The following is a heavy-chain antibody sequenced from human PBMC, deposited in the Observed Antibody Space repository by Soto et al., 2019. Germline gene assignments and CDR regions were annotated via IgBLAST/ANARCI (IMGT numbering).Heavy chain of an antibody. Sequence: QVQLVESGGGVVQPGRSLRLSCAASGFTFSSYGMHWVRQAPGKGLEWVAVISYDGSNKYYADSVKGRFTISRDNSKNTLYLQMNSLRAEDTAVYYCAKDRAAVAGTGYFQHWGQGTLVTVSS. D-gene: IGHD6-19*01. CDR1: GFTFSSYG. CDR2: ISYDGSNK. CDR3: AKDRAAVAGTGYFQH. J-gene: IGHJ1*01. V-gene: IGHV3-30*18.